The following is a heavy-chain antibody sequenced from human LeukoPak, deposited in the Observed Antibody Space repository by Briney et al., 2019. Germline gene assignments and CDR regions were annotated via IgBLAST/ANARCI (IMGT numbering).Heavy chain of an antibody. CDR2: IYSGGST. CDR1: GLTFGSNY. CDR3: ARGEAAAGTGDY. D-gene: IGHD6-13*01. Sequence: GGSLRPSVAASGLTFGSNYMSWVRRVQGKGREWVSVIYSGGSTYYADSVKGRFTISRDNSRNTLYLQMNSLRAEDTAVYYCARGEAAAGTGDYWGQGTLVTVSS. V-gene: IGHV3-66*01. J-gene: IGHJ4*02.